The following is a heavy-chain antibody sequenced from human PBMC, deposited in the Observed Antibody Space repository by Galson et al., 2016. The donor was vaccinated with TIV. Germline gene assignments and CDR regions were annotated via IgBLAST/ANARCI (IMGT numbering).Heavy chain of an antibody. CDR1: GDTFSSYP. J-gene: IGHJ6*02. CDR3: AKDRNTAMDTYHYYYGMDV. CDR2: FIPLFGTA. D-gene: IGHD5-18*01. Sequence: SVKVSCKASGDTFSSYPFNWVRQAPGQGLEWVGGFIPLFGTANYAQKFQGRVTISADESTSTLYMEVRSLSSEDTAVYYCAKDRNTAMDTYHYYYGMDVWGQGTTVIVSS. V-gene: IGHV1-69*13.